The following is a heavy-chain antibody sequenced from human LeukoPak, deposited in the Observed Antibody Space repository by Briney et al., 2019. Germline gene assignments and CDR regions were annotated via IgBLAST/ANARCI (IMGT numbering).Heavy chain of an antibody. D-gene: IGHD3-10*01. Sequence: PGGSLRLSCAASGFTFSDYWIHWVRQAPGKGLVWVSRINTDGGITNYADSVKGRFSISRDNAKNTLYLQMSSLRAEDTVVYYCARDRGPRTGFMVREAYDYWAREPWSPSPQ. J-gene: IGHJ4*02. V-gene: IGHV3-74*01. CDR1: GFTFSDYW. CDR3: ARDRGPRTGFMVREAYDY. CDR2: INTDGGIT.